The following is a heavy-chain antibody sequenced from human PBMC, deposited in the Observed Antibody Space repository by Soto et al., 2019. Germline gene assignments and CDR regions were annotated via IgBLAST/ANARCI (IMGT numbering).Heavy chain of an antibody. CDR3: ARGVGAVAG. CDR1: GFTFSNAW. J-gene: IGHJ4*02. V-gene: IGHV3-66*01. CDR2: IYSGGST. D-gene: IGHD6-19*01. Sequence: GGSLRLSCAASGFTFSNAWMTWVRQAPGKGLEWVSVIYSGGSTYYADSVKGRFTISRDTSKNTLYLQMNSLRAEDTAVYYCARGVGAVAGWGQGTLVTVSS.